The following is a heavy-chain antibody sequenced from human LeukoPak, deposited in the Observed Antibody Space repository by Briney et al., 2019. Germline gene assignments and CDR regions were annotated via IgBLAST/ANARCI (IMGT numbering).Heavy chain of an antibody. J-gene: IGHJ3*02. V-gene: IGHV3-30*03. CDR3: ARVRGYCSGGSCYSNAFDI. Sequence: PGGSLRLSCAACGFTFSSYGMHWVRQAPGKGLEGVAVISYDGSNKYYADSVKGRFTISRDNSKNTLYLQMNSLRAEDTAVYYCARVRGYCSGGSCYSNAFDIWGQGTMVTVSS. CDR1: GFTFSSYG. D-gene: IGHD2-15*01. CDR2: ISYDGSNK.